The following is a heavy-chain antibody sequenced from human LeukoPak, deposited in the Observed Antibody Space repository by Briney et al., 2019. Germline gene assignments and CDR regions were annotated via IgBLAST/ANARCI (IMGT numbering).Heavy chain of an antibody. Sequence: GRSLRLSCAGSGFTFSSYGMHWVRQAPGKGLEWVAVISYDGSNKYYADSVNGRFTISRDNSKKTLYPQMNSLRAEDTAVYYCAKDLLYSSGWYDYWGQGTLVTVSS. D-gene: IGHD6-19*01. V-gene: IGHV3-30*18. CDR2: ISYDGSNK. CDR3: AKDLLYSSGWYDY. J-gene: IGHJ4*02. CDR1: GFTFSSYG.